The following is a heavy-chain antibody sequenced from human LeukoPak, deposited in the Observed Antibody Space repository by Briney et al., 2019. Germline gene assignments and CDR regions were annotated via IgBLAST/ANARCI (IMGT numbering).Heavy chain of an antibody. CDR3: AKTEARKTDDYGDYLLGY. CDR2: ISGSGGST. Sequence: GGSLRLSCAASGFTFSSYAMSWVRQAPGKGLEWVSAISGSGGSTYYADSVKGRFTISRDNSKNTLYLQMNSLRAEDTAVYYCAKTEARKTDDYGDYLLGYWGQGTLVTVSS. J-gene: IGHJ4*02. V-gene: IGHV3-23*01. D-gene: IGHD4-17*01. CDR1: GFTFSSYA.